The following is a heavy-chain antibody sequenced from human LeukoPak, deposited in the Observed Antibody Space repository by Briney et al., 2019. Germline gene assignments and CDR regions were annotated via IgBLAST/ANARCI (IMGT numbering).Heavy chain of an antibody. J-gene: IGHJ6*02. CDR2: INPYNGNT. CDR3: ARDKFPWGSYYGMDV. V-gene: IGHV1-18*01. Sequence: ASVKVSCKASGYIFTSYGISWVRQAPGQGLEWMGWINPYNGNTNYAQKLQGRVTMTTDTSTSTAYMELRSLRSDDTAVYYCARDKFPWGSYYGMDVWGQGTTVTVSS. D-gene: IGHD3-16*01. CDR1: GYIFTSYG.